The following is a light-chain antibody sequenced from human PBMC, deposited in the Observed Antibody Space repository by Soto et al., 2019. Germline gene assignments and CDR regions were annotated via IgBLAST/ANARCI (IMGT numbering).Light chain of an antibody. CDR1: SSDVGSYNR. V-gene: IGLV2-18*01. CDR3: SLYTSSSTLYV. J-gene: IGLJ1*01. Sequence: QSARTQPPSVSGSPGQSVTISCTGTSSDVGSYNRVSWYQQPPGTAPKLMIYEVSNRPSGVPDRFSGSKSGNTASLTISGLQAEDEADYYCSLYTSSSTLYVFGTGTKVTVL. CDR2: EVS.